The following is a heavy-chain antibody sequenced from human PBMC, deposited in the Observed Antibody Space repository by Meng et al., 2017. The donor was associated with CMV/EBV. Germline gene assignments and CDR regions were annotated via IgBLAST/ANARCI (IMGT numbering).Heavy chain of an antibody. Sequence: SVNVSCKASGYTFTSYDLNWVRQATGQGLEWMGWMNPHSGNTGYAQKFQGRVTMTRNTSISTAYMELSSLRSEGTAVYYCARSIVGAIDYWGQGTLVTVSS. D-gene: IGHD1-26*01. CDR3: ARSIVGAIDY. J-gene: IGHJ4*02. CDR2: MNPHSGNT. V-gene: IGHV1-8*01. CDR1: GYTFTSYD.